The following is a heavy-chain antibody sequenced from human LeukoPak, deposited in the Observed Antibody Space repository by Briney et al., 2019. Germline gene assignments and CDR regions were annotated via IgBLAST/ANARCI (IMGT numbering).Heavy chain of an antibody. CDR3: AKDHQQWLVRGHFDY. J-gene: IGHJ4*02. V-gene: IGHV3-30*02. Sequence: GGSLRLSCAASGFTFSSYGMHWVRQAPGKGLEWVAFIRYDGSNKYYADSVKGRFTISRDNSKNTLYLQMNSLRAEDTAVYYCAKDHQQWLVRGHFDYWGQGTLVTVSS. D-gene: IGHD6-19*01. CDR1: GFTFSSYG. CDR2: IRYDGSNK.